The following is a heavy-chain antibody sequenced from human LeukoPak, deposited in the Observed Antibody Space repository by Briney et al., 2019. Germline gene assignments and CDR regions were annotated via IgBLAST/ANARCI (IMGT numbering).Heavy chain of an antibody. CDR2: ISYDGSNK. CDR1: GFTFSSYG. J-gene: IGHJ4*02. V-gene: IGHV3-30*03. CDR3: ARDLGWLQSDY. D-gene: IGHD5-24*01. Sequence: GGSLRLSCAASGFTFSSYGMHWVRQAPGKGLEWVAVISYDGSNKYYADSVKDRFTISRDNSKNTLYLQMNSLRAEDTAVYYCARDLGWLQSDYWGQGTLVTVSS.